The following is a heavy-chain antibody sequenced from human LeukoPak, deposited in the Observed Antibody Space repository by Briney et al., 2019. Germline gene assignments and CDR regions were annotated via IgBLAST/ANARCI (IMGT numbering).Heavy chain of an antibody. CDR1: GGTFSSYA. CDR3: ARDHPNILTGAY. CDR2: IIPIFGTA. D-gene: IGHD3-9*01. Sequence: GASVKVSCKASGGTFSSYAISWVRQAPGQGLEWMGGIIPIFGTANYAQKFQGRVTITADESTSAAYMELSSLRSEDTAVYYCARDHPNILTGAYWGQGTLVTVSS. J-gene: IGHJ4*02. V-gene: IGHV1-69*13.